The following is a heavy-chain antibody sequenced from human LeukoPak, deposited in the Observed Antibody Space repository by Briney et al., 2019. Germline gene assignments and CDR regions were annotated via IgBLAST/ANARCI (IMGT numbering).Heavy chain of an antibody. CDR2: IENDGSNK. CDR3: AKDPARGQLGIFDY. J-gene: IGHJ4*02. CDR1: GFTFSNYG. D-gene: IGHD6-6*01. V-gene: IGHV3-30*02. Sequence: GGSLRLSCAASGFTFSNYGMYWVRQAPGKGLEWVAFIENDGSNKYYADSVRGRFTISRDNSRNTLYMQMNSLRVEDTAVYYCAKDPARGQLGIFDYWGQGVLVTVSS.